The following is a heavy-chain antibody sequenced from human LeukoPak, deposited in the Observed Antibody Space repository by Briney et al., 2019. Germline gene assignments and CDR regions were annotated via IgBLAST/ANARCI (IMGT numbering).Heavy chain of an antibody. CDR2: IWYDGSNR. CDR3: ARNWGDYSDDLHDY. J-gene: IGHJ4*02. Sequence: PGGSLRLSCAASGFIFSSYGMHWVRQAPGRGLEWVAIIWYDGSNRYYADSVKGRFTISRDNSKNTMYLQMNSLRAEDTAVYYCARNWGDYSDDLHDYWGQETRVTVSS. V-gene: IGHV3-33*08. CDR1: GFIFSSYG. D-gene: IGHD3-16*01.